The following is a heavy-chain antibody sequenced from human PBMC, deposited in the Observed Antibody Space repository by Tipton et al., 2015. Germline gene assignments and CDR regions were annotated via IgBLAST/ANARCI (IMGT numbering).Heavy chain of an antibody. V-gene: IGHV3-7*03. CDR1: GPTFSSFW. D-gene: IGHD2-2*01. CDR2: INPDGSGT. J-gene: IGHJ4*02. Sequence: SLRLSCAASGPTFSSFWMSWVRQAPGKGLEWVAHINPDGSGTYYVDSVKGRFTISRDNAKNSLYLQMNSLRAEDTAVYYCAKDLGYSSSTSCFYYFDYWGQGTPVTVSS. CDR3: AKDLGYSSSTSCFYYFDY.